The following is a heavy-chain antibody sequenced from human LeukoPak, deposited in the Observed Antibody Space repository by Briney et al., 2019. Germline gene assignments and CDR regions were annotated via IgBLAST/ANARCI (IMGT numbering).Heavy chain of an antibody. CDR3: ARDFRNARSNWFDP. CDR1: GYTFTSYG. J-gene: IGHJ5*02. V-gene: IGHV1-18*01. Sequence: GGSVKVSCKASGYTFTSYGISWVRQAPGQGLEWMGWISAYNGNTNYAQKLQGRVTMTPDTSTSTAYMELRSLRSDHTAVYYCARDFRNARSNWFDPWGQGTLVTLSS. CDR2: ISAYNGNT. D-gene: IGHD1-14*01.